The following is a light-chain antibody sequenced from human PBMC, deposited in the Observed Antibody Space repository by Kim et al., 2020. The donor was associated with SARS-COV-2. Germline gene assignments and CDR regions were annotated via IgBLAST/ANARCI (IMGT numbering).Light chain of an antibody. V-gene: IGKV1-5*01. CDR2: DVS. CDR3: QQYRTYSRT. J-gene: IGKJ1*01. Sequence: AAVGGRVTITCRATQSISSWLAWYQPRPGKAPKLLIHDVSRLQSGVPSRFSGSGSGTEFTLTISSLQPDDFATYYCQQYRTYSRTFGQGTKVDIK. CDR1: QSISSW.